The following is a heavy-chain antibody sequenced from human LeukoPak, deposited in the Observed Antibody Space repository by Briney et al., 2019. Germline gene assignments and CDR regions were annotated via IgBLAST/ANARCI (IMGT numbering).Heavy chain of an antibody. D-gene: IGHD2-21*02. CDR3: ASPLAYCGGDCLQRAFDI. V-gene: IGHV3-11*01. CDR1: GFTFSDYY. CDR2: INSSGSTI. J-gene: IGHJ3*02. Sequence: GGSLRLSCAASGFTFSDYYMSWIRQAPGKGLEWVSYINSSGSTIYYADSVKGRFTISRDNAKNSLYLQMNSLRAEDTAVYYCASPLAYCGGDCLQRAFDIWGQGTMVTVSS.